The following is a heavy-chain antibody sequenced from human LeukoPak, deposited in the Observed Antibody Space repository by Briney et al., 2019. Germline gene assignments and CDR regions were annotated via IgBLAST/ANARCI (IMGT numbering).Heavy chain of an antibody. D-gene: IGHD1-14*01. CDR2: VHDSGRT. J-gene: IGHJ4*02. Sequence: SEILSLTCTVSGGSISNSYWTWIRQSPGTGLEYIAYVHDSGRTNYNPSLKSRATISIDTTKNQISLKLTSVTTADTAVYYCARHDRRTGSHFDDWGQGTLVTVSS. CDR3: ARHDRRTGSHFDD. CDR1: GGSISNSY. V-gene: IGHV4-59*01.